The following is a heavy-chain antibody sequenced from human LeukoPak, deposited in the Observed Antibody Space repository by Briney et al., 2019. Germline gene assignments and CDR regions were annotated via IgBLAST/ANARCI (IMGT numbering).Heavy chain of an antibody. Sequence: ASVKVSCTASGYTFTSYYINWVRQATGQGLEWMGWMNPNSGNTGYAQKFQGRVTITRNTSISTAYMELSSLRSEDTAVYYCARISSTGGYDPWGQGTLVTVSS. CDR1: GYTFTSYY. CDR2: MNPNSGNT. D-gene: IGHD2-2*01. J-gene: IGHJ5*02. CDR3: ARISSTGGYDP. V-gene: IGHV1-8*03.